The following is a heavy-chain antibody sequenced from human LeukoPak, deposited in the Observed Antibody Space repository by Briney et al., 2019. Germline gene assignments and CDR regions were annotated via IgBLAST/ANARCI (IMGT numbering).Heavy chain of an antibody. CDR3: ARETYDFWSGRFLYFDL. CDR1: GGSISSSSYY. V-gene: IGHV4-39*07. D-gene: IGHD3-3*01. CDR2: IYYSGST. Sequence: PETLSLTCTVSGGSISSSSYYWGWIRQPPGKGLEWIGSIYYSGSTYYNPSLKSRVTTSVDTSKNQFSLKLSSVTAADTAVYYCARETYDFWSGRFLYFDLWGRGTLVTVSS. J-gene: IGHJ2*01.